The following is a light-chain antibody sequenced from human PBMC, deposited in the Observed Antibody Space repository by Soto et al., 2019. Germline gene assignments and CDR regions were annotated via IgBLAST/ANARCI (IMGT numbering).Light chain of an antibody. CDR3: AAWDDILNGHV. V-gene: IGLV1-44*01. CDR2: SNN. Sequence: QSVLTQPPSASGTPGQRVTISCSGSSSNIGSNTVNWYQQLPGTAPKLLIYSNNQRPSGVPDRFSGSKSGTSASLAISGLQSEEEADYYCAAWDDILNGHVFGTGTKLTVL. CDR1: SSNIGSNT. J-gene: IGLJ1*01.